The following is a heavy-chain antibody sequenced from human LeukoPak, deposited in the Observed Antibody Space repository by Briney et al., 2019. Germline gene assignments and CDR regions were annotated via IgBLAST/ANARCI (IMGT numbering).Heavy chain of an antibody. CDR1: GFTFSSYG. CDR3: AKVPDLGYYYYMDV. CDR2: ISGSGGST. V-gene: IGHV3-23*01. Sequence: GGTLRLSCAASGFTFSSYGMSWVRQAPGKGLEWVSAISGSGGSTYYADSVKGRFTISRDNSKNTLYLQMNSLRAEDTAVYYCAKVPDLGYYYYMDVWGKGTTVTISS. J-gene: IGHJ6*03.